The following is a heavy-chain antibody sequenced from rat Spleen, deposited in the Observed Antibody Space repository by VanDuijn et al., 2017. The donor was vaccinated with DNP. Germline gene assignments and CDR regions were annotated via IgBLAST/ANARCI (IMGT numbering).Heavy chain of an antibody. Sequence: QVQLKESGPGLVQPSETLSLTCTVSGFSLTSYSVSWVRQPPEEGLEWIGGIWSGGNTDYNSALKSRLSISRDTSKSQVFLKMNSLQTEDTATYYCARDDYWGQGVMVTVSS. J-gene: IGHJ2*01. CDR1: GFSLTSYS. CDR2: IWSGGNT. V-gene: IGHV2-15*01. CDR3: ARDDY.